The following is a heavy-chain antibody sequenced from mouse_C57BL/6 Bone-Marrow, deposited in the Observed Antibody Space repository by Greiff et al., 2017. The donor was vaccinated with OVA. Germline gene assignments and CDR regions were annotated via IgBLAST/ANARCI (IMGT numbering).Heavy chain of an antibody. CDR2: IDPENGDT. D-gene: IGHD1-1*01. CDR1: GFNIKDDY. CDR3: ARRGTVVATRYYFDY. J-gene: IGHJ2*01. Sequence: EVQLQQSGAELVRPGASVKLSCTASGFNIKDDYMHWVKQRPEQGLEWIGWIDPENGDTEYASKFQGKATITADTSSNTAYLQLSSLTSEDSAVYYCARRGTVVATRYYFDYWGQGTTLTVSS. V-gene: IGHV14-4*01.